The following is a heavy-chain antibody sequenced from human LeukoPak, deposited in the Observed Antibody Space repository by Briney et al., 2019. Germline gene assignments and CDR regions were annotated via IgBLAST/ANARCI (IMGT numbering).Heavy chain of an antibody. CDR2: IWYDGSNK. CDR1: GFTFSSYG. Sequence: GGSLRLSCAASGFTFSSYGMHWVRQAPGKGLEWVAVIWYDGSNKYYADSVRGRFTISRDNSKNTLCLQMNSLRAEDTAIYYCMTAAGYNFGQYWGQGTLVTVSS. V-gene: IGHV3-33*01. CDR3: MTAAGYNFGQY. D-gene: IGHD5-18*01. J-gene: IGHJ4*02.